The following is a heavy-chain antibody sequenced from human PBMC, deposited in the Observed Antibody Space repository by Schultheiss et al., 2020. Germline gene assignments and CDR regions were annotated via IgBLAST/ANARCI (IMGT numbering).Heavy chain of an antibody. D-gene: IGHD3-16*01. CDR1: GGSISSSSYY. CDR2: IYYSGST. J-gene: IGHJ4*02. Sequence: SETLSLTCTVSGGSISSSSYYWGWIRQPPGKGLEWIGSIYYSGSTNYNPSLKSRITISIDTSKNQFSLKLSSVTAADTAVYYCARESYALRDFDYWGQGTLVTVSS. CDR3: ARESYALRDFDY. V-gene: IGHV4-39*07.